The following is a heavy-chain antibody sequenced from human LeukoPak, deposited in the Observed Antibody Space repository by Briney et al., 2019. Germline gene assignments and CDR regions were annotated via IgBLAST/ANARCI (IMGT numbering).Heavy chain of an antibody. CDR1: GGSFSGYY. V-gene: IGHV4-34*01. CDR3: ARMATMGYYFDY. CDR2: INHSGST. J-gene: IGHJ4*02. Sequence: SETLSLTCAVYGGSFSGYYWSWIRQPPGKGLEWIGEINHSGSTNYNPSLKSRVTISVDTSKNQFSLKLSSVTAAGTAVYYCARMATMGYYFDYWGQGTLVTVSS. D-gene: IGHD5-24*01.